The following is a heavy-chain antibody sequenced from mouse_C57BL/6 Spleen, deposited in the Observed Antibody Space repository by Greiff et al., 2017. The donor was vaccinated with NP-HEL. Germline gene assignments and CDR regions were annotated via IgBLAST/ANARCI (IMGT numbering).Heavy chain of an antibody. V-gene: IGHV1-52*01. J-gene: IGHJ3*01. CDR3: ARAADVTPWFAY. Sequence: VQLQQPGAELVRPGSSVKLSCKASGYTFTSYWMHWVKQRPIQGLEWIGNIDPSDSETHYNQKFKDKATLTVDKSSSTAYMQLSSLTSEDSAVYYCARAADVTPWFAYWGQGTLVTVSA. CDR1: GYTFTSYW. CDR2: IDPSDSET.